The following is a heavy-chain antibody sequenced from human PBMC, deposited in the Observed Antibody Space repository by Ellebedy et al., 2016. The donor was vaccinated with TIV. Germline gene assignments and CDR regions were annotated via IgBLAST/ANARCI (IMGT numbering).Heavy chain of an antibody. Sequence: GGSLRLSCAASGFTFSSYWMIWVRQAPGKGLEWVANIYQDGSDQYYVDSVKGRFTISRDNANKSLFLQMNSLRVEDTAVYYCARRGSYGDYAVQVNSWFDTWGQGTLVTVSS. CDR2: IYQDGSDQ. V-gene: IGHV3-7*01. J-gene: IGHJ5*02. CDR3: ARRGSYGDYAVQVNSWFDT. CDR1: GFTFSSYW. D-gene: IGHD4-17*01.